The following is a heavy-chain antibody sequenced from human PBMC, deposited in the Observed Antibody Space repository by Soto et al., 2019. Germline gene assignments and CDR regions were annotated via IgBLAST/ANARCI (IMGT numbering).Heavy chain of an antibody. Sequence: QVQLVESGGGVVQPGRSLRLSCAASGFTFSSYAMHWVRQAPGKGLEWVAVISYDGSNKYYAASVKGRFTISRDNYKNNLYLQMNRLRAEDTAVYYCARDPFQLGPETIGVFDLCGQGTMVTVSS. J-gene: IGHJ3*01. V-gene: IGHV3-30-3*01. CDR3: ARDPFQLGPETIGVFDL. D-gene: IGHD7-27*01. CDR2: ISYDGSNK. CDR1: GFTFSSYA.